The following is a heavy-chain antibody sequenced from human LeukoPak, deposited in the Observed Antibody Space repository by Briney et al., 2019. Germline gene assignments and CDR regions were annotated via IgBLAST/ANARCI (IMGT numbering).Heavy chain of an antibody. J-gene: IGHJ4*02. D-gene: IGHD6-13*01. CDR3: AKDFPSSWAIDY. Sequence: GGSLRLSCAASKFSFSSYWMHWVRQAPGKGLVWVSRINSDGSRTNYADSVKGRFTISRDNAKNTLYLQMNSLRAEDTAVYYCAKDFPSSWAIDYWGQGTLVTVSS. CDR2: INSDGSRT. V-gene: IGHV3-74*01. CDR1: KFSFSSYW.